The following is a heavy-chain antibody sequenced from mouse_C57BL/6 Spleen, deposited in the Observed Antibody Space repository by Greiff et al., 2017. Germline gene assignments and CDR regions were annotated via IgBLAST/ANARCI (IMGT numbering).Heavy chain of an antibody. CDR1: GFSLTSYG. V-gene: IGHV2-2*01. CDR3: ARKAMDY. Sequence: QVQLQQSGPGLVQPSPSLSITCTVSGFSLTSYGVHWVRQSPGKGLEWLGVIWSGGSTDYNAAFIYRLSISKDNTKSQVFFKMNSLQADDTPIYYSARKAMDYWGQGTSVTVSS. CDR2: IWSGGST. J-gene: IGHJ4*01.